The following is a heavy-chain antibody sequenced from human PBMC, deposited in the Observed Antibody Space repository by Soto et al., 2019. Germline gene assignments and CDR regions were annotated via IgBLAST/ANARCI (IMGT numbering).Heavy chain of an antibody. V-gene: IGHV4-39*02. J-gene: IGHJ4*02. CDR1: GGSISSSSSF. D-gene: IGHD2-8*02. CDR2: IYYSGTT. Sequence: SETLSLTCTVSGGSISSSSSFWGWIRQPPEKGLEWIGSIYYSGTTYYNPSLKSRVTISVDTSKNQFSLKLTSVTAADTAVYYCARDKITGLFDYWGQGTRVTVSS. CDR3: ARDKITGLFDY.